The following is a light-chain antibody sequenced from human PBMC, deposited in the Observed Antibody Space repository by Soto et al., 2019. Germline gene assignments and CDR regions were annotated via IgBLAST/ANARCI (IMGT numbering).Light chain of an antibody. CDR3: QSYDATNQV. CDR1: SGSIASNY. J-gene: IGLJ3*02. Sequence: NFMLTQPHSVSESPGKTVIISCTRSSGSIASNYVQWYQQRPGSSPNTVIYEDNQRPSGVPDRFYGSIDSSSNSASLTISGLETEDEADYFCQSYDATNQVFGGGTKLTVL. V-gene: IGLV6-57*01. CDR2: EDN.